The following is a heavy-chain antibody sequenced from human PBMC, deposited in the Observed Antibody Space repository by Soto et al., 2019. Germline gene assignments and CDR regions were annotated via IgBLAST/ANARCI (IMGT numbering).Heavy chain of an antibody. Sequence: QVQLVQSGAAVKKPGSSVKVSCKASADTFTGYTVTWVRQAPGQGLEWVGRVIPILGASNFVQKFQGRVTISADKSTDTAYMVLTGLTSEDTAVYYCARSRGSYYSNFDSWGQGTLVTVSS. D-gene: IGHD3-10*01. CDR3: ARSRGSYYSNFDS. V-gene: IGHV1-69*08. J-gene: IGHJ4*02. CDR1: ADTFTGYT. CDR2: VIPILGAS.